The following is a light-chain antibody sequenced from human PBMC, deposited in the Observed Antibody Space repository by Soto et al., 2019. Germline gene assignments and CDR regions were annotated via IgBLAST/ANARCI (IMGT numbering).Light chain of an antibody. CDR3: HQFDSSPLT. J-gene: IGKJ4*01. V-gene: IGKV3-20*01. CDR1: QSVSSSY. CDR2: AAS. Sequence: EIVLTQSPGTLSLSPGERATLSCRASQSVSSSYLAWYQQRPGQAPRLLIYAASTRATGIPDRFSGSGSGTGFTLPISRLESEDFAVYYCHQFDSSPLTFGGGTKVEI.